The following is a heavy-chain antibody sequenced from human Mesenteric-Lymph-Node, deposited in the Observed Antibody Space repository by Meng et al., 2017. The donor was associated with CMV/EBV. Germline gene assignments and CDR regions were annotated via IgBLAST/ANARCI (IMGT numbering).Heavy chain of an antibody. CDR1: GFTFSSYW. D-gene: IGHD6-19*01. CDR3: ATTGYTSGLAH. J-gene: IGHJ4*02. V-gene: IGHV3-7*01. Sequence: GGSLRLSCAASGFTFSSYWMSWVRQAPGKGLEWVANIKQDGSEKYYVDSVKGRFTISRDNAKSSLYLQMNGLRPEDTAVYYCATTGYTSGLAHWGQGTLVTVSS. CDR2: IKQDGSEK.